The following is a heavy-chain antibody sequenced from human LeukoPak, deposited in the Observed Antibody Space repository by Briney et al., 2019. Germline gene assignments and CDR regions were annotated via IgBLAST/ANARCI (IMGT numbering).Heavy chain of an antibody. CDR3: AREADYGTY. V-gene: IGHV4-31*03. J-gene: IGHJ4*02. D-gene: IGHD4-17*01. CDR1: GGSISSWGYY. CDR2: IYYSKST. Sequence: SHTVPLTCTVSGGSISSWGYYWSWIPHHPGKGLEGSGYIYYSKSTYYHPSLKSRVTISVDTSKHNFSLNPSSVTAEDTAVYYCAREADYGTYWGQGTLVTVSS.